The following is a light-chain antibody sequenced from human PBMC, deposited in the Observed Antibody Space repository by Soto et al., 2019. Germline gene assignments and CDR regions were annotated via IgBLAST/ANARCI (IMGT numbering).Light chain of an antibody. V-gene: IGLV2-14*01. Sequence: QSVLTQPASVSGSPGQSITISCTGTSSDVGGYNYVSWYQQHPGKAPKLMIYEVSNRPSGVSNRFSSSKSGNTASLTISGLQAEGEADYYCSSYTSSSRVFGGGTKLTVL. CDR1: SSDVGGYNY. J-gene: IGLJ2*01. CDR2: EVS. CDR3: SSYTSSSRV.